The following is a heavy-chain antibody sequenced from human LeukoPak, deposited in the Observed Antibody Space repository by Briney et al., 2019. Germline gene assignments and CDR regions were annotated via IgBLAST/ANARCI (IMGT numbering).Heavy chain of an antibody. Sequence: SETLSLTCAVYGGSFSGYYWSWIRQPPGKGLEWIGEINHSGSTNYNPSLKSRVTISVDTSKNQFSLKLSSVTAADTAVYYCARVSASSAGRYYYYYMDVWGKGTTVTVSS. D-gene: IGHD6-13*01. V-gene: IGHV4-34*01. CDR3: ARVSASSAGRYYYYYMDV. J-gene: IGHJ6*03. CDR1: GGSFSGYY. CDR2: INHSGST.